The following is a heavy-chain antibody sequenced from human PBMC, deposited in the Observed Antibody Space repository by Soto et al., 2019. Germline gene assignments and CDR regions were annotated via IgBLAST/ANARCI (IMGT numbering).Heavy chain of an antibody. Sequence: PXESLRLSCKATGFTFGGFAMTWVRQTPGKGLQWVAAISGSGHTITYADSVTGRFTISRDNSKDTLYLQMNSLRTEDSAIYFCARDDPFDLWGQGTQVTVSS. CDR2: ISGSGHTI. CDR3: ARDDPFDL. CDR1: GFTFGGFA. J-gene: IGHJ4*02. V-gene: IGHV3-23*01.